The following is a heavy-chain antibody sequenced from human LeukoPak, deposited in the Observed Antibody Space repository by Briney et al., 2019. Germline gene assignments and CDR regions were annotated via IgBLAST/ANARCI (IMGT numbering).Heavy chain of an antibody. V-gene: IGHV3-23*01. J-gene: IGHJ4*02. D-gene: IGHD2-2*01. CDR1: GFTFSSHA. CDR2: ISGSGGST. CDR3: AKDLGYCSSTSCYSGQFDY. Sequence: GGSLRLSCAASGFTFSSHAMSWVRQAPGKGLEWVSAISGSGGSTYYADSVKGRFTISRDNSKNTLYLQMNSLRAEDTAVYYCAKDLGYCSSTSCYSGQFDYWGQGTLVTVSS.